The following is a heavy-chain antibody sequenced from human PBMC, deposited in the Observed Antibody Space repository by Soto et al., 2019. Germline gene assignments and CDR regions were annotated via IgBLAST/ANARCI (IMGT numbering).Heavy chain of an antibody. V-gene: IGHV1-18*04. D-gene: IGHD1-1*01. CDR3: AREGQFAQNGNQLRDV. CDR1: CYAFSYHG. CDR2: ISTYTGKT. J-gene: IGHJ6*02. Sequence: ASEEVSIGASCYAFSYHGVSCERQAPGQGLEWMGWISTYTGKTKYAQKFQDRVTLTTDTSTSTAYMDLRSLRPDDTAVYYCAREGQFAQNGNQLRDVWGQGTTV.